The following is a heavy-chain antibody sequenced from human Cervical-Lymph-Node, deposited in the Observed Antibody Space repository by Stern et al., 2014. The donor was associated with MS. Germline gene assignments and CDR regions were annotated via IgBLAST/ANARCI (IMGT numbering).Heavy chain of an antibody. CDR2: MNPDSGAT. J-gene: IGHJ5*01. CDR3: TKAWDS. CDR1: GYNFISDD. V-gene: IGHV1-8*01. Sequence: EQLVESGAEVRKPGASVRVSCKTSGYNFISDDINWVRQATGQGLEWMGWMNPDSGATGYAQKFQGRLTITGDTSINTAYMELTSLSSEDSAVYYCTKAWDSWGQGTLVTVSS.